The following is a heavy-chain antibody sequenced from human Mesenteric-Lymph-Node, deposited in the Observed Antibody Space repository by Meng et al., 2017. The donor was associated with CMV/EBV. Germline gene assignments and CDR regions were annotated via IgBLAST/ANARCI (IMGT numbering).Heavy chain of an antibody. J-gene: IGHJ5*02. V-gene: IGHV4-30-4*08. CDR3: ARVVHNWFDP. Sequence: LTCTVSGGSVSIVDYFWSWIRPPPGKGLEWIAYIYSTGSPSYNPSLKSRLTLSVDMSKNQFSLKLSSVTAADTAVYYCARVVHNWFDPWGQGTLVTVSS. CDR2: IYSTGSP. CDR1: GGSVSIVDYF.